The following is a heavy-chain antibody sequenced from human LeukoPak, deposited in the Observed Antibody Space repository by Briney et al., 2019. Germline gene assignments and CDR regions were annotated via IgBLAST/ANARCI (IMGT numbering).Heavy chain of an antibody. CDR2: ISGSGGST. V-gene: IGHV3-23*01. J-gene: IGHJ4*02. CDR1: GFIFSSYA. D-gene: IGHD3-22*01. CDR3: AKGDYYYDSSGFDY. Sequence: GGSLRLSCAASGFIFSSYAMSWVRQAPGKGLEWVSAISGSGGSTYYADSVKGRFTISRDNSKNTLYLQMNSLRAEDTAVYYCAKGDYYYDSSGFDYWGQGTLVTVSS.